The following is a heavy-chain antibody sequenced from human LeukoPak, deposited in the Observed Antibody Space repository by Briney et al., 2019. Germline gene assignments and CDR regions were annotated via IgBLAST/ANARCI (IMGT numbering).Heavy chain of an antibody. V-gene: IGHV3-48*03. Sequence: PGGSLRLSCAASGFTFSSYEMNWVRQAPGKGLEWVSYISTSDNTIYYADSVKGRFTISRDNAKNSLYLQMNSLRAEDTAVYYCARDCLGSSGWYDAFDIWGQGTMVTVSS. CDR1: GFTFSSYE. CDR2: ISTSDNTI. CDR3: ARDCLGSSGWYDAFDI. J-gene: IGHJ3*02. D-gene: IGHD6-19*01.